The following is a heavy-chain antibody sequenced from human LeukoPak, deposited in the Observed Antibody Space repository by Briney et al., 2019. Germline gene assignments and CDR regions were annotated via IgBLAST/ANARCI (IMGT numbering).Heavy chain of an antibody. Sequence: PSETLSLTCAVYGGSFSGYYWSWIRQPPGKGLGWIGEINHSGSTNYNPSLKSRVTISVDTSKNQFSLKLSSVTAADTALYYCARRRCSSTCCYKRTPHNWFDPWGQGTLVTVSS. CDR1: GGSFSGYY. CDR3: ARRRCSSTCCYKRTPHNWFDP. CDR2: INHSGST. V-gene: IGHV4-34*01. D-gene: IGHD2-2*02. J-gene: IGHJ5*02.